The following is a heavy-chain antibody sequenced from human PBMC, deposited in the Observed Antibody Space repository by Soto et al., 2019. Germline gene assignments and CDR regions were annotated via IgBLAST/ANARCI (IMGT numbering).Heavy chain of an antibody. CDR1: GFIFSDYS. CDR2: ITTTSSTM. D-gene: IGHD3-22*01. J-gene: IGHJ6*02. V-gene: IGHV3-48*02. CDR3: ARDSSGRQYYGMDV. Sequence: LRLSCTPSGFIFSDYSMNWVRQAPGKGLEWISYITTTSSTMYYADSVKGRFTISRDNAKNSLYLQMNSLRDEDTAVYYCARDSSGRQYYGMDVWGQGTTVTVSS.